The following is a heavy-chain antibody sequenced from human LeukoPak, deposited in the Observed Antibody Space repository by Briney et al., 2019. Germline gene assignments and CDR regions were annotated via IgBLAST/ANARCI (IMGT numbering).Heavy chain of an antibody. CDR2: ISSSGSTI. V-gene: IGHV3-48*03. D-gene: IGHD3-10*02. J-gene: IGHJ6*04. Sequence: GGSLRLSCAASGFTFSSYEMNWVRQAPGRGLEWVSYISSSGSTIYYADSVKGRFTISRDNAKNSLYLQMNSLRAEGTAVYYCAELGITMIGGVWGIGTTVTISS. CDR3: AELGITMIGGV. CDR1: GFTFSSYE.